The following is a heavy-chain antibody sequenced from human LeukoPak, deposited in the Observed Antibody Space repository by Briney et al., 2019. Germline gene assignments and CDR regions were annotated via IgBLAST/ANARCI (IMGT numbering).Heavy chain of an antibody. CDR1: GFTFTSYA. J-gene: IGHJ4*02. V-gene: IGHV3-23*01. CDR2: ISGSGGNT. D-gene: IGHD3-22*01. Sequence: GGSLRLSCAASGFTFTSYAMSWVRQAPGKGLEWVSAISGSGGNTYYADSVKGRFIISRDNSKNTLYLQMNSLRAEDTAVYYCARDRGYSTFDYWGQGTLVTVSS. CDR3: ARDRGYSTFDY.